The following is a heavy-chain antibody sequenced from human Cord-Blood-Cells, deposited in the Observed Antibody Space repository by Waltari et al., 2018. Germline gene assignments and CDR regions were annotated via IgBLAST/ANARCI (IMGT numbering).Heavy chain of an antibody. CDR3: ARGWEQGFDY. V-gene: IGHV1-69*01. J-gene: IGHJ4*02. CDR2: ISRIFGTA. Sequence: QVQLVQSGAEVTKPGSPVQVSCKASGGTSSSYAISWVRQAPGQGLEWMGGISRIFGTANYAQKFQGRITITADESASTAYMGLSSLRSEDTAGYYCARGWEQGFDYWGQGTLVTVSS. CDR1: GGTSSSYA. D-gene: IGHD6-19*01.